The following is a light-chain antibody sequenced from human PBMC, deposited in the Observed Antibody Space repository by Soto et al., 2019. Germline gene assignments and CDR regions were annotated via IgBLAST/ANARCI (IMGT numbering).Light chain of an antibody. V-gene: IGLV2-14*01. J-gene: IGLJ2*01. CDR1: SSDVGGYNY. Sequence: QSAPTQPASVSGSPEQSITISCTGTSSDVGGYNYVSWYQQHPGKAPKLMIYDVSNRPSGVSNRFSGSKSGNTASLTISGLQAEDEADFYCSSYTSSTTVVFGGGTKVTVL. CDR2: DVS. CDR3: SSYTSSTTVV.